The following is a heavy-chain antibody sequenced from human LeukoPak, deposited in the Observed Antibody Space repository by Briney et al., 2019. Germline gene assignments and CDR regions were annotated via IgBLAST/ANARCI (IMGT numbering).Heavy chain of an antibody. CDR2: IYTGGTT. V-gene: IGHV4-59*11. J-gene: IGHJ4*02. D-gene: IGHD6-19*01. CDR3: ARHSSGSGGAFQY. CDR1: GGSTSSHF. Sequence: PSETLSLTCTVSGGSTSSHFWSWIRQPPGKGLEWIGNIYTGGTTNYNPSLKSGVTISIDTSKNQLSLHLASVTAADTAVYYCARHSSGSGGAFQYWGQGTPVTVSS.